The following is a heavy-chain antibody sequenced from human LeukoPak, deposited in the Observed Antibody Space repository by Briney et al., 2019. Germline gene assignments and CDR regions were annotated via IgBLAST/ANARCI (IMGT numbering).Heavy chain of an antibody. V-gene: IGHV1-46*01. CDR1: GYTFTSYY. CDR3: ARDRGIAAAGTGY. Sequence: ASVKVSCKASGYTFTSYYMHWVRQAPGQGLEWMGIINPSGGSTSYAQKFQGRVTMTTDTSTSTAYMELRSLRSDDTAVYYCARDRGIAAAGTGYWGQGTLVTVSS. D-gene: IGHD6-13*01. CDR2: INPSGGST. J-gene: IGHJ4*02.